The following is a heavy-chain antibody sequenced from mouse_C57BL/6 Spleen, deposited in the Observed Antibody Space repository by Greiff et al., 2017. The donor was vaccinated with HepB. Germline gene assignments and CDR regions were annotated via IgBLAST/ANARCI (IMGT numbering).Heavy chain of an antibody. V-gene: IGHV1-64*01. CDR1: GYTFTSYW. D-gene: IGHD1-1*01. CDR3: AREEGPLTVVLDY. J-gene: IGHJ2*01. CDR2: IHPNSGST. Sequence: QVQLKQSGAELVKPGASVKLSCKASGYTFTSYWMHWVKQRPGQGLEWIGMIHPNSGSTNYNEKFKSKATLTVDKSSSTAYMQLSSLTSEDSAVYYCAREEGPLTVVLDYWGQGTTLTVSS.